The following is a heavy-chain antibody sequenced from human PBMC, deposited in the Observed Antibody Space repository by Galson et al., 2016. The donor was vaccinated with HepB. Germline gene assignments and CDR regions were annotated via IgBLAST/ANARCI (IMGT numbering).Heavy chain of an antibody. CDR3: ARRGYRGSWYYLDY. Sequence: QSGAEVKKPGESLKISCQGSGYNFMRYWIGWVRQMPGKGLEWMGIIYPGDSDTRYSPSFQGQVTISADKAISIVYLQWSRLKASDTAMYYCARRGYRGSWYYLDYWGQGTLVSVSS. J-gene: IGHJ4*02. D-gene: IGHD6-13*01. CDR1: GYNFMRYW. V-gene: IGHV5-51*01. CDR2: IYPGDSDT.